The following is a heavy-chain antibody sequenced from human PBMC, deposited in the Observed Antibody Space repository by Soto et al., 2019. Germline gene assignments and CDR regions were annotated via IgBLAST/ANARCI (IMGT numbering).Heavy chain of an antibody. CDR1: GYTFTGYY. CDR3: ARSGGYDFWSGYYYYYYGMDV. V-gene: IGHV1-2*04. CDR2: INPNSGGT. D-gene: IGHD3-3*01. J-gene: IGHJ6*02. Sequence: ASVKVSCKASGYTFTGYYMHWVRQAPGQGPEWMGWINPNSGGTNYAQKFQGWVTMTRDTSISTAYMELSRLRSDDTAVYYCARSGGYDFWSGYYYYYYGMDVWGQGTTVTVSS.